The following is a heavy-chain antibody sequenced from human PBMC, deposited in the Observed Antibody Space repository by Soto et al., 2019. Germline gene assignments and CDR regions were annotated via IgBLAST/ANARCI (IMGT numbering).Heavy chain of an antibody. CDR1: GGTFSSYA. D-gene: IGHD2-21*02. Sequence: SVKVSCKAFGGTFSSYAISWVRQAPGQGLEWMGGIIPIFGTANYAQKFQGRVTITADKSTSTAYMELSSLRSEDTAVYYCATSRGVVVAAIQPFDYWGQGTLVTVSS. J-gene: IGHJ4*02. V-gene: IGHV1-69*06. CDR3: ATSRGVVVAAIQPFDY. CDR2: IIPIFGTA.